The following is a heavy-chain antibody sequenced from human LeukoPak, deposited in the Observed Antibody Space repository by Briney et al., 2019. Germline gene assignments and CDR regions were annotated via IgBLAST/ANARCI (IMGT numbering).Heavy chain of an antibody. Sequence: ASVKVSCKASGGTFSSYAISWVRQAPGQGLEWMGGIIPIFGTANYAQKFQGRVTITADGSTSTAYMELSSLRSEDTAVYYCARTTYSSSFPYYYYYMDVWGKGTTVTASS. D-gene: IGHD6-6*01. CDR2: IIPIFGTA. V-gene: IGHV1-69*13. CDR3: ARTTYSSSFPYYYYYMDV. J-gene: IGHJ6*03. CDR1: GGTFSSYA.